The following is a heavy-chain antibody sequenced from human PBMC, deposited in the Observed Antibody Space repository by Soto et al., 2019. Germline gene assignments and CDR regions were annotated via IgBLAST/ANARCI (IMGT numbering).Heavy chain of an antibody. Sequence: GGSLRLSCAASGFTFSSYWMHWVRQVPGKGLLWVSRIDEYGSTINYADSVKGRFTISRDNARNTLYLEMISLRAEDTALYYCTRDIGGKGEYWGPGTLVTVSS. CDR1: GFTFSSYW. CDR2: IDEYGSTI. V-gene: IGHV3-74*01. D-gene: IGHD3-16*01. J-gene: IGHJ4*02. CDR3: TRDIGGKGEY.